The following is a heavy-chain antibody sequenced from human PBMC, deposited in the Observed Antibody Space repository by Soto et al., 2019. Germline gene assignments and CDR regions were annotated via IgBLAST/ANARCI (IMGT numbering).Heavy chain of an antibody. CDR3: ARRLRYFDLSYYYGMDV. CDR1: GFTFSSYS. D-gene: IGHD3-9*01. J-gene: IGHJ6*02. Sequence: GGSLRLSCAASGFTFSSYSMNWVRQAPGKGLEWVSYISSSSSTIYYADSVKGRFTISRDNAKNSLYLQMNSLRAEDTAVYYCARRLRYFDLSYYYGMDVWGQGTTVTVSS. CDR2: ISSSSSTI. V-gene: IGHV3-48*01.